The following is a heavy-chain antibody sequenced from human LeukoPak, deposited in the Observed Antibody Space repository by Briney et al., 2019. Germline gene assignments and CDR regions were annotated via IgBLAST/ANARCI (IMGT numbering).Heavy chain of an antibody. CDR3: AKDLLVVGATTAVDY. D-gene: IGHD1-26*01. CDR2: ISYDGSNK. J-gene: IGHJ4*02. Sequence: GGSLRLSCAASGFTFSTYAMHWVRQAPGKGLEWVAVISYDGSNKYYADSVKGRFTISRDNSKNTLYLQMNSLRAEDTAVYYCAKDLLVVGATTAVDYWGQGTLVTVSS. CDR1: GFTFSTYA. V-gene: IGHV3-30*04.